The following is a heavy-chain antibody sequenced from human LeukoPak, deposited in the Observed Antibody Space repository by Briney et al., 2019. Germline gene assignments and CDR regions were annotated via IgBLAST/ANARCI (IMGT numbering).Heavy chain of an antibody. CDR3: TKDHGLDV. V-gene: IGHV3-74*01. CDR2: INSDGSAT. J-gene: IGHJ6*02. CDR1: GFTFSSYW. Sequence: GGSLRLSCAASGFTFSSYWMSWVRQAPGKGLMWVSQINSDGSATSCADPVKGRCTISRDNAKSTLYLEMNSLRVEDTAVYFCTKDHGLDVWGQGTTVTVSS.